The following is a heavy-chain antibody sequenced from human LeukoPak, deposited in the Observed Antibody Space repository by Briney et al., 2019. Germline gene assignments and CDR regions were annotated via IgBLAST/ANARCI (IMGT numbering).Heavy chain of an antibody. CDR3: AREKIKYCSTTSCYRDRYYYYMDV. Sequence: SETLSLTCTVSGGSISSYYWSWIRQPPGKGLEWIGYIYDSGSTNYNPSLKSRVTISVDTSKSQFSLKLSSVTAADTAVYYCAREKIKYCSTTSCYRDRYYYYMDVWGKGTTVTVSS. CDR2: IYDSGST. D-gene: IGHD2-2*01. J-gene: IGHJ6*03. CDR1: GGSISSYY. V-gene: IGHV4-59*12.